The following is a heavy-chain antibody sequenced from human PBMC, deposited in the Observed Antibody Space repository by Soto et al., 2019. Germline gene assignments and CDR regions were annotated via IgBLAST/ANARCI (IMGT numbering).Heavy chain of an antibody. CDR1: GFTFSSYA. D-gene: IGHD1-26*01. CDR3: AKEPAMGAEGYYYYYYCMDV. V-gene: IGHV3-23*01. CDR2: ISGSGGST. J-gene: IGHJ6*03. Sequence: GGSLRLSCAASGFTFSSYAMSWVRQAPGKGLEWVSTISGSGGSTYYADSVKGRFTISRDNSKNTLYLQMNSLRAEDTAVYYCAKEPAMGAEGYYYYYYCMDVWGKGTTVTVSS.